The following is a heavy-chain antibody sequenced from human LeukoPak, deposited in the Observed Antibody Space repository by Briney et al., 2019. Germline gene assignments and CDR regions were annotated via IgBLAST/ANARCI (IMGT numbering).Heavy chain of an antibody. CDR1: GFTFSSYA. D-gene: IGHD5-18*01. CDR3: ARALLNTAMADY. Sequence: PGGSLRLSCAASGFTFSSYAMHWVRQAPGKGLEWVAVISYDGSNKYYADSVKGRFTISRDNSKNTLYLQMNSLRAEDTAVYYCARALLNTAMADYWGQGTLVTVSS. CDR2: ISYDGSNK. V-gene: IGHV3-30-3*01. J-gene: IGHJ4*02.